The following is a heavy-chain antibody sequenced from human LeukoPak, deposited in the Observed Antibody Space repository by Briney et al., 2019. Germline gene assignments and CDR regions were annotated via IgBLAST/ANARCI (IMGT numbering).Heavy chain of an antibody. Sequence: SQTLSLTCTVSGGSISSGSYYWSWIRQPAGKGLEWIGRIYTSGSTNYNPSLKSRVTITLDTSKKQFSLKLSSVTAADTAVYYCAGELEYYYMDVWGKGTTVTVSS. CDR2: IYTSGST. D-gene: IGHD1-1*01. CDR3: AGELEYYYMDV. J-gene: IGHJ6*03. CDR1: GGSISSGSYY. V-gene: IGHV4-61*02.